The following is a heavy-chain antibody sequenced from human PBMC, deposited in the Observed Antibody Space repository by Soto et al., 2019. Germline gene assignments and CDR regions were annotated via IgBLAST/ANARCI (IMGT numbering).Heavy chain of an antibody. D-gene: IGHD6-19*01. CDR2: ISGSGGST. CDR3: DRDAGQWLGSGEFDS. V-gene: IGHV3-23*01. Sequence: EVQLLESGGGLVQPGGSLRLSCEASGFTFSSYAMSWVRQAPGKGLEWVSGISGSGGSTNYADSVKGRYTISRDNSKNTLYLQMKSLRAEYTSVYCCDRDAGQWLGSGEFDSWGQGTLVTVSS. J-gene: IGHJ5*01. CDR1: GFTFSSYA.